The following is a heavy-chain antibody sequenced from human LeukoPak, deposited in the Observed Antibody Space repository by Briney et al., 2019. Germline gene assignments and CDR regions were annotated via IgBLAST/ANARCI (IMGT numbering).Heavy chain of an antibody. CDR3: ARDLKRIAAAQPPEFDY. Sequence: GRSLRLSCAASGFTFDDYGMSWVRQAPGKGLEWVSGINWNGGSTGYADSVKGRFTISRDNAKNSLYLQMNSLRAEDTALYYCARDLKRIAAAQPPEFDYWGQGTLVTVSS. CDR1: GFTFDDYG. V-gene: IGHV3-20*04. J-gene: IGHJ4*02. D-gene: IGHD6-13*01. CDR2: INWNGGST.